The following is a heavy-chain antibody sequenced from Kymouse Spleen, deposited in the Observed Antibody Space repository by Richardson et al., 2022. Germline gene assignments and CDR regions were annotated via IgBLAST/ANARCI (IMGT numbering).Heavy chain of an antibody. CDR1: GGSFSGYY. V-gene: IGHV4-34*01. CDR3: ARFDYSSSCDY. CDR2: INHSGST. Sequence: QVQLQQWGAGLLKPSETLSLTCAVYGGSFSGYYWSWIRQPPGKGLEWIGEINHSGSTNYNPSLKSRVTISVDTSKNQFSLKLSSVTAADTAVYYCARFDYSSSCDYWGQGTLVTVSS. J-gene: IGHJ4*02. D-gene: IGHD6-6*01.